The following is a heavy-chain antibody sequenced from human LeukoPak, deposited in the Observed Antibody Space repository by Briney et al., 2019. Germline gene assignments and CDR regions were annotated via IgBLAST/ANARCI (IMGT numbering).Heavy chain of an antibody. CDR2: IYHSGST. V-gene: IGHV4-4*02. CDR3: ARAAAAGSNYYGMDV. D-gene: IGHD6-13*01. J-gene: IGHJ6*04. Sequence: SETLSLTCAVSGGSISSSNWWSWVRQPPGKGLGWIGEIYHSGSTNYNPSLKSRVTISVDKSKNQFSLKLSSVTAADTAVYYCARAAAAGSNYYGMDVWGKGTTVTVSS. CDR1: GGSISSSNW.